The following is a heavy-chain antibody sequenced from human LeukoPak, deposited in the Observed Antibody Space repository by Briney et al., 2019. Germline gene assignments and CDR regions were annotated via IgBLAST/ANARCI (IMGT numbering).Heavy chain of an antibody. CDR3: VRAPDY. Sequence: SETLSLTCTVSGGFISTGSYYWGWIRQPPGKGLEWIGSMYYSGTTYYTPSLKSRVTISVDRSKNQFSLKLSSMTAADTAVYYCVRAPDYWGQGTLVTVSS. J-gene: IGHJ4*02. CDR1: GGFISTGSYY. V-gene: IGHV4-39*07. CDR2: MYYSGTT.